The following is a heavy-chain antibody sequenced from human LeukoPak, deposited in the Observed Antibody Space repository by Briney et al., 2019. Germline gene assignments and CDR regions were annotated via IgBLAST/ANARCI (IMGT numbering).Heavy chain of an antibody. Sequence: SVKVSCKASGGTFRSYAISWVRQAPGQGLEWMGGINPIFGTANYAQKFQGRVTITADESTSTAYMELSSLRSEDTAVYYCATWEWELLRNWFDPWGQGTLVTVSS. CDR2: INPIFGTA. D-gene: IGHD1-26*01. V-gene: IGHV1-69*13. CDR1: GGTFRSYA. CDR3: ATWEWELLRNWFDP. J-gene: IGHJ5*02.